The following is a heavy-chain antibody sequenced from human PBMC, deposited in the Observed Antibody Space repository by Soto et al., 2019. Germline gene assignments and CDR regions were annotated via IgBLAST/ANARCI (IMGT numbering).Heavy chain of an antibody. CDR1: GVSLSSGHYY. J-gene: IGHJ4*02. CDR2: VYYDEST. CDR3: GKVLIGATRHADVDS. V-gene: IGHV4-39*01. Sequence: QVQLQESGPGLLEPLETLSLTCSVSGVSLSSGHYYWVWVRQSPGKGLAWIASVYYDESTYYNPSLKSRVTISIDKPRNQFSLALKSVTAADTAVYYCGKVLIGATRHADVDSWGQGARVTVSS. D-gene: IGHD2-15*01.